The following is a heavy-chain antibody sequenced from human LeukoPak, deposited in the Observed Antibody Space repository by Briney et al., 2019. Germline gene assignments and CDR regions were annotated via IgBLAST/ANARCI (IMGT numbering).Heavy chain of an antibody. CDR3: AKVAVRGIIYGHFDY. J-gene: IGHJ4*02. CDR2: IKQDGSEK. V-gene: IGHV3-7*03. Sequence: PGGSLRLSCAASGFTFSSYWMSWVRQAPGKGLEWVANIKQDGSEKYYVDSVKGRFTISRDNAKNSLYLQMNSLRAEDTAVYYCAKVAVRGIIYGHFDYWGQGTLVTVSS. D-gene: IGHD3-10*01. CDR1: GFTFSSYW.